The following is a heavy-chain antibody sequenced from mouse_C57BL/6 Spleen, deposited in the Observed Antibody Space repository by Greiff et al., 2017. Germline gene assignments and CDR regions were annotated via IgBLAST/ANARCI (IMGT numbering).Heavy chain of an antibody. Sequence: VQLQQSGAELVKPGASVKLSCKASGYTFTSYWMHWVKQRPGQGLEWIGMIHPNSGSTNYNEKFKSKDTLTVDKSSSTAYMQLSSLTSEDSAVYYCARGGEYFAYWGQGTLVTVSA. D-gene: IGHD5-2*01. CDR1: GYTFTSYW. V-gene: IGHV1-64*01. CDR2: IHPNSGST. CDR3: ARGGEYFAY. J-gene: IGHJ3*01.